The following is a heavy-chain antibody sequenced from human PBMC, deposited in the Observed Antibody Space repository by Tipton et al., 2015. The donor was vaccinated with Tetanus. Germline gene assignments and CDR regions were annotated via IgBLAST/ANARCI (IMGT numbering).Heavy chain of an antibody. D-gene: IGHD3-10*01. V-gene: IGHV5-51*01. CDR3: ARLPKHYSASGST. CDR2: IYPGDSDA. J-gene: IGHJ5*02. CDR1: GYNFNLYW. Sequence: QLVQSGAEVKRPGESLKISCQGSGYNFNLYWIAWVRQMPGKGLEWMGIIYPGDSDATYSPSFQGQVTISADKSISTAYLQWTSLKASDTAIYFCARLPKHYSASGSTWGQGTLVTVSS.